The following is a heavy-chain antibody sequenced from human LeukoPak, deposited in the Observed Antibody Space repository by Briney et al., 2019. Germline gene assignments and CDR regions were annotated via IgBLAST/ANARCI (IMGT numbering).Heavy chain of an antibody. D-gene: IGHD5-18*01. V-gene: IGHV3-23*01. Sequence: GGSLRLACVASGFTFSNSAMSWVRQAPGKGLEWVSGISGNVGSTYYADSLKGRFTISRDNAKTSLYLQMNSLRAEDTAVYYCARHLSGITGYTYGRGIDYWGQGTLVTVSS. CDR3: ARHLSGITGYTYGRGIDY. CDR2: ISGNVGST. J-gene: IGHJ4*02. CDR1: GFTFSNSA.